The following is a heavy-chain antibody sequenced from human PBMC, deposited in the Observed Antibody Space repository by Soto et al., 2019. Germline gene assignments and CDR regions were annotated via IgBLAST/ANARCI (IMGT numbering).Heavy chain of an antibody. D-gene: IGHD3-10*01. Sequence: QVQLVESGGGVVQPGRSLRLSCVASGFTFSSYGMHWVRQAPGKGLEWVAVIWYDGSNKYYADSVKGRFTISRDNSKNTLYLQMNSLRAEDTAVYYCARDAGRSITMVRGLISDWGQGTLVTVSS. CDR3: ARDAGRSITMVRGLISD. V-gene: IGHV3-33*01. J-gene: IGHJ4*02. CDR1: GFTFSSYG. CDR2: IWYDGSNK.